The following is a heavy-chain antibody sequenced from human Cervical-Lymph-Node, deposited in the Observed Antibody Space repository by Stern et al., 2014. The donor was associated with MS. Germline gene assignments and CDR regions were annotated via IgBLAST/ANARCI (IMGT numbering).Heavy chain of an antibody. J-gene: IGHJ4*02. CDR3: ATLCAPLSSSFDY. CDR2: INPRSGTP. CDR1: AYTFTNYY. Sequence: VHLVESGAEVKKPGASVKVSCKTSAYTFTNYYMHWVRQAPGQGLEWMGLINPRSGTPSYTQKFQGRVTMARDTSTSTVYMDLSSLRSDDTAVYYCATLCAPLSSSFDYWGQGTLVTVSS. V-gene: IGHV1-46*03. D-gene: IGHD2-2*01.